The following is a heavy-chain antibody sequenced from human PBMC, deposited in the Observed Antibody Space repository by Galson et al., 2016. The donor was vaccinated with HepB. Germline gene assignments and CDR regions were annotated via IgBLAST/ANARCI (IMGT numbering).Heavy chain of an antibody. J-gene: IGHJ4*02. Sequence: CAISGDSVSSNTVAWNWIRQSPSRGLEWLGRTYFRSRWYNDYAGSVRGRIIISPDTSKNHFSLHLTSFTPEDTAGYYCARGWNYVKFDYWGQGTLVTVSS. CDR3: ARGWNYVKFDY. CDR1: GDSVSSNTVA. D-gene: IGHD1-7*01. V-gene: IGHV6-1*01. CDR2: TYFRSRWYN.